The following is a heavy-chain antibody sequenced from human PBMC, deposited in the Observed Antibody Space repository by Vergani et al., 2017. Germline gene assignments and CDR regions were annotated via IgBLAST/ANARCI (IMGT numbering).Heavy chain of an antibody. V-gene: IGHV3-23*04. CDR1: GSTVSGNY. D-gene: IGHD3-22*01. J-gene: IGHJ2*01. CDR2: ISGSGGST. Sequence: ELQLVESGGGFVQPGGSLRLSCAASGSTVSGNYMTWVRQAPGKGLEWVSAISGSGGSTYYADSVKGRFTISRDNSKNTLYLQMNSLRAEDTAVYYCAKRGALYYYDSSGYYNILGKVTDWYFDLWGRGTLVTVSS. CDR3: AKRGALYYYDSSGYYNILGKVTDWYFDL.